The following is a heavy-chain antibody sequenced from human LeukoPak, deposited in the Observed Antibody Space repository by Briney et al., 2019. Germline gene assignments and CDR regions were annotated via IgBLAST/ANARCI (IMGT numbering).Heavy chain of an antibody. Sequence: SVKVSCKASGGTFSSYAISWVRQAPGQGLEWVGRIIPILGIANYAQKFQGRVTITADKSTSTAYMELSSLRSEDTAVYYCARSILRYSLFDYWGQGTLVTVSS. CDR3: ARSILRYSLFDY. CDR1: GGTFSSYA. J-gene: IGHJ4*02. CDR2: IIPILGIA. D-gene: IGHD3-9*01. V-gene: IGHV1-69*04.